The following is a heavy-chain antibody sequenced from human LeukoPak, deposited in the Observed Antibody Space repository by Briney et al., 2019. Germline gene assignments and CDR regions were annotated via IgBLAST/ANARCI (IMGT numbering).Heavy chain of an antibody. CDR2: MNPNSGNT. D-gene: IGHD4-17*01. V-gene: IGHV1-8*01. CDR3: ASPIMTTATVAFDI. Sequence: ASVKVSCKASGYTFTSYDINWVRQATGQGLEWMGWMNPNSGNTGYAQKFQGRVTMTRNTSISTAYMELSSLRSEDTAVYYCASPIMTTATVAFDIWGQGTMVTVSS. CDR1: GYTFTSYD. J-gene: IGHJ3*02.